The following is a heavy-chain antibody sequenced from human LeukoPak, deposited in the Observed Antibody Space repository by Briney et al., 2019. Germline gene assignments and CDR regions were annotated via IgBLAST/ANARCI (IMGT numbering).Heavy chain of an antibody. D-gene: IGHD6-13*01. CDR1: GYTFTGYY. CDR3: ARVEPRIAAAGYFDY. CDR2: INPNSGGT. Sequence: ASVKVSCKASGYTFTGYYMHWVRQAPGQGLEWMGWINPNSGGTNYAQKFQGRVTMTRDTSISTAYMELSRLRSDDTAAYYCARVEPRIAAAGYFDYWGQGTLVTVSS. J-gene: IGHJ4*02. V-gene: IGHV1-2*02.